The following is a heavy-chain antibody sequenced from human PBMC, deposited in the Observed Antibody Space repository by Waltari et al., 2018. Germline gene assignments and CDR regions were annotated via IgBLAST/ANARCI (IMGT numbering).Heavy chain of an antibody. V-gene: IGHV1-69*02. CDR1: GGTFSTFT. CDR2: IIPMVGIA. D-gene: IGHD6-13*01. Sequence: QVQLVQSGAEVKKPGSSVKVSCKASGGTFSTFTLRWVRQAPGHGLEWMGRIIPMVGIAKYEQQFQGRVTITADKSTSTVYMELSSLRSEDTAVYYCAKWGGPGIAAIHYFDYWGQGTLVTVSS. CDR3: AKWGGPGIAAIHYFDY. J-gene: IGHJ4*02.